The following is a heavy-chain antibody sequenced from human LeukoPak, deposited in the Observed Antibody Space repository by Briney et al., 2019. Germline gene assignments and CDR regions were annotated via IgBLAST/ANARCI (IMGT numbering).Heavy chain of an antibody. CDR2: IRSDGSDT. CDR1: GFTFSDTW. CDR3: ARDWFHAIDY. V-gene: IGHV3-74*01. D-gene: IGHD2/OR15-2a*01. Sequence: PGGSLRLSCAASGFTFSDTWMHWVRQAPGKGLVWVSRIRSDGSDTRYAESVKGRFTISRDNAKNTLYLQMNSLRAEDTAVYYCARDWFHAIDYWAREPWSPSP. J-gene: IGHJ4*02.